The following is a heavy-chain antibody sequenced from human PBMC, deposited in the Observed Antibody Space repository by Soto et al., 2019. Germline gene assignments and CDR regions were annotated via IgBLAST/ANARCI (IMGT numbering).Heavy chain of an antibody. Sequence: SVKVSCKASGYTFTSYGISWVRQAPGQGLEWMGRISPNHGNANYAQKFQGRVTITADKSTSTAYMELSSLRSEDTAVYYCARDRYSSGWYYFDYWGQGTLVTVSS. CDR2: ISPNHGNA. CDR1: GYTFTSYG. V-gene: IGHV1-69*04. D-gene: IGHD6-19*01. J-gene: IGHJ4*02. CDR3: ARDRYSSGWYYFDY.